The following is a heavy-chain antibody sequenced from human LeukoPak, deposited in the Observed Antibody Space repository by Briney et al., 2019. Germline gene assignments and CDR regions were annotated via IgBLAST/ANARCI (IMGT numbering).Heavy chain of an antibody. Sequence: ASVTVSCKASGGTLSSYAISWVRQAPGQGLEWMGGIIPIFGTANYAQKFQGRVTITADESTSTAYMELSSLRSEDTAVYYCARGLEEYYGSGSYYNWFDPWGQGTLVTVSS. V-gene: IGHV1-69*13. CDR3: ARGLEEYYGSGSYYNWFDP. CDR1: GGTLSSYA. J-gene: IGHJ5*02. CDR2: IIPIFGTA. D-gene: IGHD3-10*01.